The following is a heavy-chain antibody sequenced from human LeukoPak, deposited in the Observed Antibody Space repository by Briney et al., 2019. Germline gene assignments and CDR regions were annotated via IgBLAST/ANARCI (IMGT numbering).Heavy chain of an antibody. V-gene: IGHV3-48*03. CDR2: ISSSGDTI. J-gene: IGHJ4*02. D-gene: IGHD5-18*01. CDR3: ARDGGTRLKYSYGYGDY. CDR1: GFTFSSNW. Sequence: GGSLRLSCTASGFTFSSNWMSWVRQAPGKGLEWVSYISSSGDTIYHADSVKGRFTISRDNAKNSLYLQMNSLRAEDTAVYYCARDGGTRLKYSYGYGDYWGQGTLVTVSS.